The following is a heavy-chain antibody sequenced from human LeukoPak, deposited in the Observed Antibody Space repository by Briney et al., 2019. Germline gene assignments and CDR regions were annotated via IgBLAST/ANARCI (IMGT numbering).Heavy chain of an antibody. J-gene: IGHJ4*02. V-gene: IGHV4-59*01. Sequence: PSETLSLTCTVSGGSISSYYWSWIRQPPGKGLEWIGYIYYSGSTNYNPSLKSRVTISVDTSMNQFSLKLSSVTAADTAVYYCARARRDGYNEGYFDYWGQGTLVTVSS. D-gene: IGHD5-24*01. CDR2: IYYSGST. CDR1: GGSISSYY. CDR3: ARARRDGYNEGYFDY.